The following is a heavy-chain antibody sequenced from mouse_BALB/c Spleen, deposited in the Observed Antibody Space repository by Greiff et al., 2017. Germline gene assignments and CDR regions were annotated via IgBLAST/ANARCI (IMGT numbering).Heavy chain of an antibody. Sequence: EVKLVESGGGLVQPKGSLKLSCAASGFTFNTYAMNWVRQAPGKGLEWVARIRSKSNNYATYYADSVKDRFTISRDDSQSMLYLQMNNLKTEDTAMYYCVRGVTTTAYWGQGTLVTVSA. CDR1: GFTFNTYA. V-gene: IGHV10-1*02. D-gene: IGHD2-13*01. J-gene: IGHJ3*01. CDR3: VRGVTTTAY. CDR2: IRSKSNNYAT.